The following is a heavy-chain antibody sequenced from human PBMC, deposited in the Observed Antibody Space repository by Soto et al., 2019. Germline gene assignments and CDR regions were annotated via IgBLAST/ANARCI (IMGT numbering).Heavy chain of an antibody. D-gene: IGHD1-1*01. CDR3: AEVLPQTAPLNGVAP. CDR2: MYNSGSA. Sequence: PSETLSLTCTVSGGSLSSYYWSWIRQPPGKGLEWVGYMYNSGSANYNPSLKSRVTISVDVSTNTAYLELTSLTSEDTAVYYCAEVLPQTAPLNGVAPGGREPMVTVP. J-gene: IGHJ5*02. CDR1: GGSLSSYY. V-gene: IGHV4-59*03.